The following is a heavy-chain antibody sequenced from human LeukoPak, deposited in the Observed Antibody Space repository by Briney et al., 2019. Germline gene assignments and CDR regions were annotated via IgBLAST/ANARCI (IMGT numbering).Heavy chain of an antibody. Sequence: GGSLRLSCAASGFTFSIYAMSWVRQAPGKGLEWVSGISGNSGSTYYADSVKGRFTISRDNSKNTLYPQMNSLRAEDTAVCYCAKDTLIIAAAGSYSDYWGQGTLVIVSS. J-gene: IGHJ4*02. CDR1: GFTFSIYA. V-gene: IGHV3-23*01. CDR3: AKDTLIIAAAGSYSDY. D-gene: IGHD6-13*01. CDR2: ISGNSGST.